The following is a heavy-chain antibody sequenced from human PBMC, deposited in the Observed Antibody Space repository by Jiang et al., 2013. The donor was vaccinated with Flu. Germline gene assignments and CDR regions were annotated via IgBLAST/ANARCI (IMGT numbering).Heavy chain of an antibody. Sequence: KASGGTFSSYAISWVRQAPGQGLEWMGGIIPILGTASYAQKFQGRVTMTRDTSTSTVYMELSSLRSEDTAVYYCASPWLAEVFAFGYWGQGTLVTVSS. V-gene: IGHV1-69*05. CDR2: IIPILGTA. J-gene: IGHJ4*02. D-gene: IGHD6-19*01. CDR3: ASPWLAEVFAFGY. CDR1: GGTFSSYA.